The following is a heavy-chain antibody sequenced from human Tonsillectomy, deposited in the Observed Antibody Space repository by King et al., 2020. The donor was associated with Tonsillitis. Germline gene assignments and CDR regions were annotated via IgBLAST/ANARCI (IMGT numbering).Heavy chain of an antibody. V-gene: IGHV3-15*01. D-gene: IGHD3-16*01. Sequence: VQLVEAGGGLVKPGGSLRLSCAASGFTFSNAWMSWVRQAPGKGLEWVGRVKSKIDGGTTNSAEPVQGRFTISRDDSKNTVYLQMNSLNTEDTAVYYCTTGLIHWGQGTLVTVSS. CDR1: GFTFSNAW. CDR3: TTGLIH. J-gene: IGHJ1*01. CDR2: VKSKIDGGTT.